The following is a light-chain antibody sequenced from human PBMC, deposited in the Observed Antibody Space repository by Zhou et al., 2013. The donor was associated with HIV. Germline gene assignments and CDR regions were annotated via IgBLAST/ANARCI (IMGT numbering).Light chain of an antibody. J-gene: IGKJ1*01. Sequence: DIQMTQSPSTLSASVGDRVTITCRASQSISTWLAWYQQKPGKAPKLLIYKASSLESGVPSRFSGSGSATEFTLTISSLQPDDFATYYCQQYHSSWTFGQGTKVLIK. CDR1: QSISTW. V-gene: IGKV1-5*03. CDR2: KAS. CDR3: QQYHSSWT.